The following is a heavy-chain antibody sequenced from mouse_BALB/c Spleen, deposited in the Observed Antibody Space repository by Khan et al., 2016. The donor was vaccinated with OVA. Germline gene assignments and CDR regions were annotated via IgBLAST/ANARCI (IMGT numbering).Heavy chain of an antibody. V-gene: IGHV5-6*01. CDR3: ATRLTGSVAY. D-gene: IGHD4-1*01. CDR2: ISSDGDYT. J-gene: IGHJ3*01. CDR1: GFTFSPYS. Sequence: EVELVESGGDLVKSGGSLKLSCAASGFTFSPYSMSWVRQTPDKRLEWVATISSDGDYTYYPDSVKGRFNISRDNAKNTLYLQMSTLKSDDTAMYYWATRLTGSVAYWGQGTLVTVSA.